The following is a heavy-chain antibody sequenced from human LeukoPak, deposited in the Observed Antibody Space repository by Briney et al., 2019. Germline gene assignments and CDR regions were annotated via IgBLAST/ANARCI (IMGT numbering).Heavy chain of an antibody. V-gene: IGHV3-30*04. CDR3: ARDSGSGSYYYYYGMDV. D-gene: IGHD3-10*01. Sequence: GRSLRLSCAASGFTFSSYAMHWVRQAPGKGLEWVAVISYDGSNKYYADSVKGRFTISRDNSKNTLYLQMNSLGAEDTAVYYCARDSGSGSYYYYYGMDVWGQGTTVTVSS. J-gene: IGHJ6*02. CDR2: ISYDGSNK. CDR1: GFTFSSYA.